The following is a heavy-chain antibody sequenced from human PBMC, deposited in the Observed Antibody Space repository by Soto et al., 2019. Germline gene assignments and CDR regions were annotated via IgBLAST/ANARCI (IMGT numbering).Heavy chain of an antibody. CDR3: ARGASCSSTSCYDNFHYGLAV. CDR2: ITASNGHA. J-gene: IGHJ6*02. Sequence: QVQLVQSGPEVKNPGASLKVSCKASGYTFTNYGITWVRQAPGQGLEWMGWITASNGHANYARESQCRLTLTRDPSTKTDSMELRSLRADDTAVYYCARGASCSSTSCYDNFHYGLAVWGQGTTVIVSS. V-gene: IGHV1-18*01. CDR1: GYTFTNYG. D-gene: IGHD2-2*01.